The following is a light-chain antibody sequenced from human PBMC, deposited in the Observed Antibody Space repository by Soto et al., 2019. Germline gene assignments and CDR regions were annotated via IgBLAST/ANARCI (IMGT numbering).Light chain of an antibody. CDR1: SSDVGLYDY. Sequence: QSVLTQPASVSGSPGQSITISCTGTSSDVGLYDYVSWYQQHPGKAPQLMIYEGSKRPSGVSNRFSGSKSGNTASLTISGLQAEDEADYYCQSYDSTLSARYVFGTGAKVTVL. J-gene: IGLJ1*01. CDR2: EGS. V-gene: IGLV2-14*01. CDR3: QSYDSTLSARYV.